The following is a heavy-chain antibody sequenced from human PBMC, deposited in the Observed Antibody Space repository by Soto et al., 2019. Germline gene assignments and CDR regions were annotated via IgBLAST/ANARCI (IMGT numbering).Heavy chain of an antibody. CDR2: INPSGGST. V-gene: IGHV1-46*01. CDR3: ARGPKYSSSWYSNEFWFDP. J-gene: IGHJ5*02. CDR1: GYAFTSYY. D-gene: IGHD6-13*01. Sequence: GASVKVSCKASGYAFTSYYMHWVRQAPGQGLEWMGIINPSGGSTSYAQKFQGRVTMTRDTSTSTVYMELSSLRSEDTAVYYCARGPKYSSSWYSNEFWFDPWGQGTLVTVSS.